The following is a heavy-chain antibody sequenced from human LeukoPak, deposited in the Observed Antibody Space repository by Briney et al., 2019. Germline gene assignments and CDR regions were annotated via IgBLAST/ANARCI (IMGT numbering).Heavy chain of an antibody. D-gene: IGHD3-22*01. V-gene: IGHV4-61*02. CDR3: AREFEWDSSGYWNDAFDI. Sequence: SEALSLTCTVSGGPISSGSYYWSLIRQPAGKGLEWVGRYYTRGGTNYNPSLKSRVTISVDTSKNHFSLKLGSVTAADTAVYYCAREFEWDSSGYWNDAFDIWGQGTMVTVSS. CDR2: YYTRGGT. CDR1: GGPISSGSYY. J-gene: IGHJ3*02.